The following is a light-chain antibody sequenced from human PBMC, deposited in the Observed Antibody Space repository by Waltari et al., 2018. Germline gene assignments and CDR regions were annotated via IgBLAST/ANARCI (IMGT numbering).Light chain of an antibody. CDR2: DVS. V-gene: IGLV2-11*01. CDR3: CSYAGSYTLV. J-gene: IGLJ2*01. CDR1: SSDVGVYNY. Sequence: QSALTQPRSVSGSPGQSVTLSCTGTSSDVGVYNYVSWYQQHPRKAPQLMIYDVSKRPSGVPDRFSGSKSGNTASLTISGLQAEDEADYYCCSYAGSYTLVFGGGTKLTVL.